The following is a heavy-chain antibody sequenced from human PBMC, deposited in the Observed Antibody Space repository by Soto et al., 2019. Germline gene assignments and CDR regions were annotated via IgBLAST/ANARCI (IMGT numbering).Heavy chain of an antibody. CDR1: GFTFSNAW. V-gene: IGHV3-15*01. Sequence: PGGSLRLSCAASGFTFSNAWMSWVRQAPGKGLEWVGRIKSKTDGGTTDYAAPVKGRFTISRDDSKNTLYLQMNSLKTEDTAVYYCTTDDPGQGYCSGGSCYSGFDYWGQGTLVTVSS. CDR2: IKSKTDGGTT. CDR3: TTDDPGQGYCSGGSCYSGFDY. J-gene: IGHJ4*02. D-gene: IGHD2-15*01.